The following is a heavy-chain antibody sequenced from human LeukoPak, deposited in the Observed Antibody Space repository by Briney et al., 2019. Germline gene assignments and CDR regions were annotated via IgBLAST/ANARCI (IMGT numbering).Heavy chain of an antibody. CDR3: ARSIVGVRKRNDY. V-gene: IGHV1-8*01. CDR2: MNPNSGHT. D-gene: IGHD1-26*01. J-gene: IGHJ4*02. Sequence: GASVKVSCKASGYTCTSYDIIWVRQASGQGLEWMGWMNPNSGHTGYAQKFQGRVTMTRTTSISTAYMELTSLTSEDSAVYYCARSIVGVRKRNDYWGQGTLVTVSS. CDR1: GYTCTSYD.